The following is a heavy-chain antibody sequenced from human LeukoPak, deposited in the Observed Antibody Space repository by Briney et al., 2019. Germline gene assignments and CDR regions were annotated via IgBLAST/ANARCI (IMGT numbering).Heavy chain of an antibody. D-gene: IGHD5-12*01. CDR2: IYHSGST. CDR3: ARESQGYSGYDFVYYYYYMDV. J-gene: IGHJ6*03. Sequence: SETLSLTCTVSAYSISSGYYWGWIRQPPGKGLEWIGNIYHSGSTYYNPSLKSRVTISVDTSKNQFSLKLSSVTAADTAVYYCARESQGYSGYDFVYYYYYMDVWGKGTTVTVSS. V-gene: IGHV4-38-2*02. CDR1: AYSISSGYY.